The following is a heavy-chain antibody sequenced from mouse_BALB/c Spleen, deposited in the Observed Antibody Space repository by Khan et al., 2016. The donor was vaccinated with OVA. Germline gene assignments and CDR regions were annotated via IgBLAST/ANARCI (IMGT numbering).Heavy chain of an antibody. CDR2: IYWDDDK. V-gene: IGHV8-12*01. J-gene: IGHJ4*01. CDR1: GFSLSTSGMG. Sequence: QVTLKESGPGILQPSQTLSLTCSFSGFSLSTSGMGVSWIRQPSGKGLEWLAHIYWDDDKRYNPSLKSRLTISKDTSRNQVFLKITSVDTADTATYYCSRITTVVPYDYAMDYWGQGTSVTVSS. D-gene: IGHD1-1*01. CDR3: SRITTVVPYDYAMDY.